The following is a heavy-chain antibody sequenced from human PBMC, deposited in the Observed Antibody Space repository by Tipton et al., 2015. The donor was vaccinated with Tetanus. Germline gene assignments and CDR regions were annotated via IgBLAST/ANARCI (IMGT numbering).Heavy chain of an antibody. Sequence: LRLSCAASGFTVSSNYMSWIRQHPGKGLEWIGYIYYSGSTYYNPSLKSRVTISVDTSKNQFSLKLSSVTAADTAVYYCARMDGVVVPAAIFGIFDYWGQGTLVTVSS. D-gene: IGHD2-2*03. CDR2: IYYSGST. V-gene: IGHV4-31*02. J-gene: IGHJ4*02. CDR1: GFTVSSNY. CDR3: ARMDGVVVPAAIFGIFDY.